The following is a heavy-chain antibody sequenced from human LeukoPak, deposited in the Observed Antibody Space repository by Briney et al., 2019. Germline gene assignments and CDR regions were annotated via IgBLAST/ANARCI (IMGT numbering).Heavy chain of an antibody. CDR2: IYSGGST. J-gene: IGHJ4*02. CDR3: ARYNYDSSGYPYYFDY. D-gene: IGHD3-22*01. V-gene: IGHV3-53*01. Sequence: GGSLRLSCAASGFTVSSNYMSWVRQAPGKGLEWDSVIYSGGSTYYADSVKGRFTISTDNSKNTMYLQMNSLRGEDTAVYYCARYNYDSSGYPYYFDYWGQGTLVTVSS. CDR1: GFTVSSNY.